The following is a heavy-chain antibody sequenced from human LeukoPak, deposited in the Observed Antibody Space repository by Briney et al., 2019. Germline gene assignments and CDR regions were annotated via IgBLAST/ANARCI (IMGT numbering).Heavy chain of an antibody. J-gene: IGHJ5*02. CDR2: ISSSSYI. Sequence: PGGSLRPSCAASGFTFSSYSMNWVRQAPGKGLEWVSSISSSSYIYYADSVKGRFTISRDNAKNSLYLQMNSLRAEDTAVYYCARDARTLYYYDSSGYQEVWFDPWGQGTLVTVSS. CDR1: GFTFSSYS. D-gene: IGHD3-22*01. V-gene: IGHV3-21*01. CDR3: ARDARTLYYYDSSGYQEVWFDP.